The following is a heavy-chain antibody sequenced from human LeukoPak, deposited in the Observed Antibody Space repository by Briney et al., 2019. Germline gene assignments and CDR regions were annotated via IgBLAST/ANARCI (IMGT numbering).Heavy chain of an antibody. D-gene: IGHD4-17*01. Sequence: GGSLRLSCAASGFTFSRNGMAWVRQAPGKGLEWVSSISVSGTYIYYSDSVKGRFTISRDNAKNSLYLEMKSLRAEDTAAYFCARDRDYGTFDYWGQGTLVTVSS. V-gene: IGHV3-21*01. CDR1: GFTFSRNG. J-gene: IGHJ4*02. CDR3: ARDRDYGTFDY. CDR2: ISVSGTYI.